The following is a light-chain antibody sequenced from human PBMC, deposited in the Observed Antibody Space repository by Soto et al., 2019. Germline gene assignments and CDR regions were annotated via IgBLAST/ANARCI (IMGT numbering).Light chain of an antibody. Sequence: EIVLTQSPGTLSLSPGERATLSCRASQSVSSTYFAWYQQKPGQAPRLLIYGASSRATGIPDRFSGSGSGTDFTLTISRLEPEDFAVYYCQQYGSSPLFAFGPGTKVEI. CDR3: QQYGSSPLFA. V-gene: IGKV3-20*01. J-gene: IGKJ3*01. CDR1: QSVSSTY. CDR2: GAS.